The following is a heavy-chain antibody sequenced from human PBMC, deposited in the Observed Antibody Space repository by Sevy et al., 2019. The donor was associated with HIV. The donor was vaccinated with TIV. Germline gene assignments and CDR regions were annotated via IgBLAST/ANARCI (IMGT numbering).Heavy chain of an antibody. J-gene: IGHJ6*02. D-gene: IGHD3-22*01. CDR3: ARYYYDSSGYHDYNGMDV. CDR2: MNSNSGNT. CDR1: GYTFTSYD. V-gene: IGHV1-8*01. Sequence: ASVKVSCKASGYTFTSYDINWVRQATGQGLEWMGWMNSNSGNTGYAQKFQGRVTMTRNTSISTAYMELSSLRSEDTAVYYCARYYYDSSGYHDYNGMDVWGQGTTVTVSS.